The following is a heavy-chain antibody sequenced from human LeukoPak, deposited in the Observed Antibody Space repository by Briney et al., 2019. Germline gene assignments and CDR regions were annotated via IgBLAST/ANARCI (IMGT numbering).Heavy chain of an antibody. CDR2: IKQDGSDK. Sequence: GGSLRLSCAASGFTISSHWMSWVRQAPGKGLEWVANIKQDGSDKYYVDSVKGRFTISRDNAKNSLFLQMSSLRAEDTAVYYCVRDRVAVAGTSWFDFWGQGTLVTVSS. V-gene: IGHV3-7*01. CDR3: VRDRVAVAGTSWFDF. CDR1: GFTISSHW. D-gene: IGHD6-19*01. J-gene: IGHJ5*01.